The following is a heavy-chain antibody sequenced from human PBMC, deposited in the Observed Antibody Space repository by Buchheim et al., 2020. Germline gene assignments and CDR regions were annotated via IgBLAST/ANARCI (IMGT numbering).Heavy chain of an antibody. CDR1: GGSFSGYY. V-gene: IGHV4-34*01. CDR2: INHSGST. CDR3: ARGGGSDVVVTATPDAFDI. Sequence: QVQLQQWGAGLLKPSETLSLTCAVYGGSFSGYYWSWIRQPPGKGLEWIGEINHSGSTNYNPSLKSRVTISVDTSKNQFSLKLSSVTAADTAVYYCARGGGSDVVVTATPDAFDIWGQGT. D-gene: IGHD2-21*02. J-gene: IGHJ3*02.